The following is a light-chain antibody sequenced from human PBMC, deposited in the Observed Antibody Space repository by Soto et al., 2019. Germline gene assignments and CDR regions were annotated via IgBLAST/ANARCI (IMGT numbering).Light chain of an antibody. CDR3: QQYDTSPPLYT. CDR2: RAS. Sequence: EVVLTQSPGTLSLSPGERATLSCRASQTVDSTYLAWYQQKPGQAPRLLIYRASSRAAGVPDRFSGSGSGTDFTLTIGNPDPEDFAVYYCQQYDTSPPLYTFGQGTKLEIK. J-gene: IGKJ2*01. CDR1: QTVDSTY. V-gene: IGKV3-20*01.